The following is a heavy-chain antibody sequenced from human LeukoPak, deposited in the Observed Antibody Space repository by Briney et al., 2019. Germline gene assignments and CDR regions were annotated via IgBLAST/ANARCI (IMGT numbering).Heavy chain of an antibody. V-gene: IGHV4-59*11. CDR2: IYYSGST. J-gene: IGHJ4*02. D-gene: IGHD3-22*01. Sequence: SETLSLTCTVSGGXIRSHYCSWIRQPPGKGLEWIGYIYYSGSTNYNPSLKSRVTISVDTSKNQFSLKLSSVTAADTAVYYCARGFRGYDSSGYYFGFDYWGQGTLVTVSS. CDR3: ARGFRGYDSSGYYFGFDY. CDR1: GGXIRSHY.